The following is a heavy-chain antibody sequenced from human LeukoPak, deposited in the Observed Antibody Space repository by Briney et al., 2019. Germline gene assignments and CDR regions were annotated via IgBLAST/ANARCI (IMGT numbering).Heavy chain of an antibody. J-gene: IGHJ5*02. CDR2: INHSGST. Sequence: SETLSLTCAVYGGSFSGYYWSWIRQPPVKGLEWIGEINHSGSTNYNPSLKSRVTISVDTSKNQFSLKLSSVTAADTAVYYCATTYGDYPYNWFDPWGQGTLVTVSS. D-gene: IGHD4-17*01. CDR1: GGSFSGYY. V-gene: IGHV4-34*01. CDR3: ATTYGDYPYNWFDP.